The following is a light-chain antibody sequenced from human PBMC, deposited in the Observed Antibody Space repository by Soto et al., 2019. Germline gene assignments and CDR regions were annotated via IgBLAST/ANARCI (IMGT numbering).Light chain of an antibody. Sequence: DIQMTQSPSSLSASVGDRVTITCRASYNIRNSLNWYTTTPGKAPKFLIYASSTLQSGVPSRLRGTASGKDFTLTISSLQPEEWATYDCQQSYSTPLTFGQGTKVDIK. CDR2: ASS. V-gene: IGKV1-39*01. CDR1: YNIRNS. CDR3: QQSYSTPLT. J-gene: IGKJ1*01.